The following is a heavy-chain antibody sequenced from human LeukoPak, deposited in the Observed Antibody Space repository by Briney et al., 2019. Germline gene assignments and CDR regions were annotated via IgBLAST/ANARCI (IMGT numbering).Heavy chain of an antibody. CDR3: ARSFSGWYGGNIDY. CDR1: GGTFSSYA. V-gene: IGHV1-69*06. CDR2: IIPIFGTA. Sequence: GASVKVSCKASGGTFSSYAISWVRQAPGQGLEWMGGIIPIFGTANYAQKFQGRVTITADKSTSTAYMELSSLRSEDTAVYYCARSFSGWYGGNIDYWGQGTLVTVSS. D-gene: IGHD6-19*01. J-gene: IGHJ4*02.